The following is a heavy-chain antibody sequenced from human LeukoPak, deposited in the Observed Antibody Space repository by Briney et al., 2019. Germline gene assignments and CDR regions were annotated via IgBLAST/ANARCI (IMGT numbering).Heavy chain of an antibody. V-gene: IGHV3-49*04. CDR3: SRDPRGGMATFDC. J-gene: IGHJ4*02. D-gene: IGHD5-24*01. CDR1: GFTFGDYA. CDR2: IRSRAYGGTT. Sequence: GGSLRLSCTASGFTFGDYAMTWVRQAPGKGLEWVGFIRSRAYGGTTECAASVKGRFTISRDDSKSIAYLQMNSLRTEDTGVYYCSRDPRGGMATFDCRGQGTLVTVSS.